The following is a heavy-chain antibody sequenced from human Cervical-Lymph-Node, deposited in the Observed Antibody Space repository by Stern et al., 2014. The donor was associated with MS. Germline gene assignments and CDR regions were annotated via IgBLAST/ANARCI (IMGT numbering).Heavy chain of an antibody. Sequence: EDQLVESGGDLVKPGGSLRLSCAASGFSFSDYSMNWVRQAPGQGLEWVSSITSNGTYIFYADSVKGRFTISRDNAKDSLFLQMHSLRAEDTAMYYCARRGGIHYFDSWGQGTLVSVSS. CDR2: ITSNGTYI. CDR3: ARRGGIHYFDS. D-gene: IGHD3-16*01. J-gene: IGHJ4*01. V-gene: IGHV3-21*01. CDR1: GFSFSDYS.